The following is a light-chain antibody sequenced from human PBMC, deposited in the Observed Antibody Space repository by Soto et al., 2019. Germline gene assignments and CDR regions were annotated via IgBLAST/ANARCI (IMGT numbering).Light chain of an antibody. CDR1: QDIRRA. CDR3: QQFTYPLT. J-gene: IGKJ4*01. CDR2: DAS. V-gene: IGKV1-13*02. Sequence: IQLTQSPSSLSASVGDRVTITCRASQDIRRALAWYQQKPGKAPYLLISDASSLESGVPSRFSGSGSGTDFTLSIISLQPEDFATYFCQQFTYPLTFGGGTKVELK.